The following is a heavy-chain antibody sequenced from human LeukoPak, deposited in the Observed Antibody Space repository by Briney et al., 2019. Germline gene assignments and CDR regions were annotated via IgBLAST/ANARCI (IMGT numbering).Heavy chain of an antibody. CDR1: GFTFSSYA. Sequence: GGSLRLSCAASGFTFSSYAMHWVRQAPGKGLEWVAVISYDGSNKYYADSVKGRFTISRDNSKNTLYLQMNSLRAEDTAVYYCARDSGSSLVYFDYWGQGTLVTVSS. V-gene: IGHV3-30*04. J-gene: IGHJ4*02. CDR2: ISYDGSNK. D-gene: IGHD1-26*01. CDR3: ARDSGSSLVYFDY.